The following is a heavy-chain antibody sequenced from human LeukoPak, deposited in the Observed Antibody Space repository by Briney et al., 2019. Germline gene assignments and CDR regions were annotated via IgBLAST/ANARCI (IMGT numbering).Heavy chain of an antibody. CDR3: GRDVGP. V-gene: IGHV3-NL1*01. Sequence: GGSLRLSCAASGFTFSSYGMHWVRQAPGKGLEWVSVIYSGGTTYYANSVKGRFTISRDSSKNTMYLQMNSLRVEDTAMYYCGRDVGPWGQGTLVTVSS. J-gene: IGHJ5*02. CDR1: GFTFSSYG. CDR2: IYSGGTT.